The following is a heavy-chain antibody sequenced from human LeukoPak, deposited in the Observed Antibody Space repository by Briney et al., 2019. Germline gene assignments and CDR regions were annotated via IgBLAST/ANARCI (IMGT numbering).Heavy chain of an antibody. V-gene: IGHV4-59*11. CDR1: GVSISGHY. J-gene: IGHJ4*02. CDR2: VYDSGGT. D-gene: IGHD3-22*01. CDR3: ARGHYYDSSGDY. Sequence: SEILSLTCTVSGVSISGHYWSWVRQPPEKGLEWIGYVYDSGGTSYNPSLKSRVTISVDTSKNQFSLNLSSVTAADTAVYYCARGHYYDSSGDYWGQGTLVTVSS.